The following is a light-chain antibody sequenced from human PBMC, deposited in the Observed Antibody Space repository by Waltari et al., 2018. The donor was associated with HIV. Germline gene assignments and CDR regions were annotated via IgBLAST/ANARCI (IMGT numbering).Light chain of an antibody. Sequence: DIVMTQSPDSLTVSLGERATINCKSGQTLLNRSNNKNYLAWYQHKPGQPPKLLFYWASTRESGVPDRFSGSGSGSDFTLTIRSLQAEDVAVYYCQQYDTTPWTFGQGTKVEIK. J-gene: IGKJ1*01. CDR3: QQYDTTPWT. V-gene: IGKV4-1*01. CDR1: QTLLNRSNNKNY. CDR2: WAS.